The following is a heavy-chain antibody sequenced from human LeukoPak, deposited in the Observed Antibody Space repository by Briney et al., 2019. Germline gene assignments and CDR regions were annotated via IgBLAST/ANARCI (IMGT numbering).Heavy chain of an antibody. Sequence: GGSLRLSCAASGFTFSNYGMHWVRQAPGKGLEWVALTYYDGSNNYYADSVKGRFTISRDNSKDTLYLQMSGLRAEDTAVYYCAKEGIDGSDYDLDYWGQGTLVSVSS. D-gene: IGHD5-12*01. V-gene: IGHV3-33*06. CDR3: AKEGIDGSDYDLDY. CDR1: GFTFSNYG. J-gene: IGHJ4*02. CDR2: TYYDGSNN.